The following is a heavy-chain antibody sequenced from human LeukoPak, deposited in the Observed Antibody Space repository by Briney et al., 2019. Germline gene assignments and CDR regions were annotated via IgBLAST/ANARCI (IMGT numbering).Heavy chain of an antibody. Sequence: SETLSLTCTVSGYFISSGYYWGWIRQPPGKGLEWIGSIYHSGSTYYNPSLKSRVTISVDTSKNQFSLKLSSVTAADTAVYYCASAIPSGYYDSSGYYYDYWGQGTLVTVSS. CDR1: GYFISSGYY. J-gene: IGHJ4*02. CDR2: IYHSGST. D-gene: IGHD3-22*01. CDR3: ASAIPSGYYDSSGYYYDY. V-gene: IGHV4-38-2*02.